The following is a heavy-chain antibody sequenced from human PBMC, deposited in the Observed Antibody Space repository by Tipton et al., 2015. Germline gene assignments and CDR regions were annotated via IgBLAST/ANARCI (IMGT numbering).Heavy chain of an antibody. CDR2: MNPKSGNT. Sequence: QSGPEVKKPGASVKVSCKASGYTFTSYDINWVRQATGQGLEWMGWMNPKSGNTGYAQKFQGRVTMTRNTSISTAYMELSSLRSEDTAVYYCASDRVVTFGGVLDYWGQGTLVTVSS. J-gene: IGHJ4*02. CDR1: GYTFTSYD. CDR3: ASDRVVTFGGVLDY. V-gene: IGHV1-8*01. D-gene: IGHD3-16*01.